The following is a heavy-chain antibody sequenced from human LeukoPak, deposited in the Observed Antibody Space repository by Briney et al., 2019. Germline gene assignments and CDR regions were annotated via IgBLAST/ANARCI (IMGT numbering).Heavy chain of an antibody. D-gene: IGHD3-10*01. V-gene: IGHV3-30*04. J-gene: IGHJ4*02. Sequence: GSLSLSCAASGFTFNTYAIHWVRQAPGKGLEWVAVISYDGTNKYYADSVKGRFTISRDNSRNTLYMQMNSLRAEDTAVYYCARDNYYGSGALLDYWGQGTLVTVSS. CDR3: ARDNYYGSGALLDY. CDR1: GFTFNTYA. CDR2: ISYDGTNK.